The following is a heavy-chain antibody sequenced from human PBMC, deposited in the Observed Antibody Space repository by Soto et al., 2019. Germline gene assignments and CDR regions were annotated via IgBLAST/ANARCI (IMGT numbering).Heavy chain of an antibody. CDR2: IYYSGST. V-gene: IGHV4-31*02. Sequence: PSETLSLTCTVSGGSISSGGYYWSWIRQHPGKGLEWIGYIYYSGSTYYNPSLKSRVTISVGTSKNQFSLKLSSVTAADTAVYYCARVRSIGSGYYSYFDYWGQGTLVTVSS. D-gene: IGHD3-22*01. CDR1: GGSISSGGYY. J-gene: IGHJ4*02. CDR3: ARVRSIGSGYYSYFDY.